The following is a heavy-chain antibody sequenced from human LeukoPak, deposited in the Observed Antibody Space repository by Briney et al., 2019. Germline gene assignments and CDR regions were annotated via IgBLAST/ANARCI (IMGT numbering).Heavy chain of an antibody. V-gene: IGHV4-61*02. CDR2: IYTSGST. Sequence: PSQTLSLTCTVSGNSISSGDNYWSWIRQPAGKGLEWIGRIYTSGSTNYNPSLKSRVTISVDTSKNQFSLNLTSVTAADTAVYYCARGEWGVNYWGQGTLVTVSS. CDR3: ARGEWGVNY. CDR1: GNSISSGDNY. D-gene: IGHD3-3*01. J-gene: IGHJ4*02.